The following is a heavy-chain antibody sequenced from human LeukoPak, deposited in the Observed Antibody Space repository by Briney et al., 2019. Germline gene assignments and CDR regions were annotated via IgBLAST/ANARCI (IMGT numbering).Heavy chain of an antibody. Sequence: GGSLRLSCAASGFTFSSYAMHWVRQAPGKGLEWVAVISYDGSNKYYADSVKGRFTISRDNSKNTLYLQMNSLRAEDTAVYYCARTTVVVVAAAEYWGQGTLVTVSS. D-gene: IGHD2-15*01. J-gene: IGHJ4*02. CDR1: GFTFSSYA. V-gene: IGHV3-30-3*01. CDR3: ARTTVVVVAAAEY. CDR2: ISYDGSNK.